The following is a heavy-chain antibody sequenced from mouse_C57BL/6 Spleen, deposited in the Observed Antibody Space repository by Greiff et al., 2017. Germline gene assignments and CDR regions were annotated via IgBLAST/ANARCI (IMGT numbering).Heavy chain of an antibody. V-gene: IGHV5-6*01. Sequence: EVKLVESGGDLVKPGGSLKLSCAASGFTFSSYGMSWVRQTPDKRLAWVATISSGGSYTYYPDSVKGRFTISRDNAKNTLYLQMSSLKSEDTAMYYCARPGSSNWYFDVWGTGTTVTVSS. CDR2: ISSGGSYT. CDR1: GFTFSSYG. CDR3: ARPGSSNWYFDV. D-gene: IGHD1-1*01. J-gene: IGHJ1*03.